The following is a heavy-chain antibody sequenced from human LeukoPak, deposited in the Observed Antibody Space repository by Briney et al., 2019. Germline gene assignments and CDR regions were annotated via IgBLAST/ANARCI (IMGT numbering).Heavy chain of an antibody. Sequence: GGSLRLPCAASGFTFSSYGMSWVRQAPGKGLEWVSAISGSGGSTYYADSVKGRFTISRDNSKNTLYLQMNSLRAEDTAVYYCAKDAEGCYSSGWCQPKHNFDYWGQGTLVTVSS. V-gene: IGHV3-23*01. J-gene: IGHJ4*02. CDR1: GFTFSSYG. D-gene: IGHD6-19*01. CDR3: AKDAEGCYSSGWCQPKHNFDY. CDR2: ISGSGGST.